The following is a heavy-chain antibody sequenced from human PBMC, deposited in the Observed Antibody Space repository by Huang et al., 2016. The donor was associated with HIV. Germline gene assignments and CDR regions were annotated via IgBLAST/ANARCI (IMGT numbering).Heavy chain of an antibody. D-gene: IGHD1-26*01. CDR1: GFSFSTYG. CDR3: AKDGVDEEWDIDY. V-gene: IGHV3-30*18. CDR2: ISYDGSNK. J-gene: IGHJ4*02. Sequence: VQLVESGGGVVQPGRSLRLACAASGFSFSTYGLHWVRQAPGKGLEWVAVISYDGSNKYYAHSVKGRFTISRDTSENKVYPQMNSLRHEDTAVYYCAKDGVDEEWDIDYWGQGTLVTVSS.